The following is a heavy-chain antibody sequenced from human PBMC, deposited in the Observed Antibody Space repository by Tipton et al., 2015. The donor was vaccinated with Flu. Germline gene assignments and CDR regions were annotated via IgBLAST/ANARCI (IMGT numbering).Heavy chain of an antibody. CDR3: ARAKGGNFDGWLDY. V-gene: IGHV4-34*01. D-gene: IGHD4-23*01. Sequence: TLSLTCAIYGGSFSNYYWSWIRQPPGKGLEWIGEINHSRTTNYNPSLKSRVTISLDTSNRQFSLRVTSVTAADTAVYYCARAKGGNFDGWLDYWGQGTLVIVSS. CDR2: INHSRTT. J-gene: IGHJ4*02. CDR1: GGSFSNYY.